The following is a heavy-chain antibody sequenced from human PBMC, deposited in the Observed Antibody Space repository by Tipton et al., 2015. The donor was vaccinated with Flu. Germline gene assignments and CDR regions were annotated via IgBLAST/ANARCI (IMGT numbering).Heavy chain of an antibody. V-gene: IGHV5-51*03. Sequence: QSGPEVKKPGESLKISCKGSGYSFTSYWIGWVRQMPGKGLEWMGVIYPDDSDTVYRPSFQGQVTISADKSISTAYLQWSSLKASDTALYYCARLGTGGDRRGDYWGQGTLVTVSS. CDR1: GYSFTSYW. J-gene: IGHJ4*02. CDR2: IYPDDSDT. CDR3: ARLGTGGDRRGDY. D-gene: IGHD2-21*02.